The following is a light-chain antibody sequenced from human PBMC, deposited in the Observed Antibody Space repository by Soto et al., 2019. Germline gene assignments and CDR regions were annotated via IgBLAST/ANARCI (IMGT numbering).Light chain of an antibody. CDR2: NDC. Sequence: SYELTQPPSVSVAPGQTARLTCGGNNIAGKSVHWYQQKPGQAPVLVVYNDCDRPSGIPERFSGSKSGDTATLTISGVEAGDEADYSGQVWDSSSDHSVFGGGTKVTVL. J-gene: IGLJ2*01. CDR1: NIAGKS. V-gene: IGLV3-21*02. CDR3: QVWDSSSDHSV.